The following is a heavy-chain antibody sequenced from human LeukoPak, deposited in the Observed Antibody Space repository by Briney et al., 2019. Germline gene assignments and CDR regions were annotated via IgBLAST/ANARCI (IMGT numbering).Heavy chain of an antibody. D-gene: IGHD2-2*01. CDR3: ARDRCSSTSCYFGY. V-gene: IGHV3-30-3*01. J-gene: IGHJ4*02. CDR2: ISYDGSNK. CDR1: GFTFSSYA. Sequence: PGGSLRLSCAASGFTFSSYAMHWVRQAPGKGLEWVAVISYDGSNKYYADSMKGRFTISRDNSKNTLYLQMNSLRAEDTAVYYCARDRCSSTSCYFGYWGQGTLVTVSS.